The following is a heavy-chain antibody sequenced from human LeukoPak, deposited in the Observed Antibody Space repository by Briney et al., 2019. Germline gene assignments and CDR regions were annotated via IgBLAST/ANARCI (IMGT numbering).Heavy chain of an antibody. CDR1: GGSVRGYY. Sequence: SETLSLNSSVSGGSVRGYYWCWIRQPQGKGLEWIGYIYYIRNTNYNPFPRRRVTMSVDTSKNQFSLRLTTVTAADTAVYYCARFSRTANSVIYYLDYWGQGTLVTVSP. V-gene: IGHV4-59*02. CDR3: ARFSRTANSVIYYLDY. CDR2: IYYIRNT. D-gene: IGHD5/OR15-5a*01. J-gene: IGHJ4*02.